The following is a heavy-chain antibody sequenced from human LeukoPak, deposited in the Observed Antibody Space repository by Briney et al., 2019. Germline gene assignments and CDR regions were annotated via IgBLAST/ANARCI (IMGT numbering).Heavy chain of an antibody. J-gene: IGHJ3*02. D-gene: IGHD3-3*01. CDR1: GFTFSSYA. CDR2: ISGSGGSA. Sequence: PGGSLRLSCAASGFTFSSYAMSWVRRAPGEGLEWVLAISGSGGSAYYADSVKGRFTISRDNSKNTLYLQMNSLRAEDTAVYYCAKWRDAFDIWGRGTMVTVSS. CDR3: AKWRDAFDI. V-gene: IGHV3-23*01.